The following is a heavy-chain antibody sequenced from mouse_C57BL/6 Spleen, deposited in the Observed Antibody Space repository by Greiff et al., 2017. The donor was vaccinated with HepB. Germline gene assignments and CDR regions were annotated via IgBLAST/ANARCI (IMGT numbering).Heavy chain of an antibody. Sequence: VQLQQSGAELVKPGASVKISCKASGYAFSSYWMNWVKQRPGKGLEWIGQIYPGDGDTNYNGKFKGKATLTADKSSSTAYMQLSSLTSEDSAVYFCAREGVKVGRCYFDYWGQGTTLTVSS. CDR3: AREGVKVGRCYFDY. CDR1: GYAFSSYW. D-gene: IGHD4-1*01. J-gene: IGHJ2*01. CDR2: IYPGDGDT. V-gene: IGHV1-80*01.